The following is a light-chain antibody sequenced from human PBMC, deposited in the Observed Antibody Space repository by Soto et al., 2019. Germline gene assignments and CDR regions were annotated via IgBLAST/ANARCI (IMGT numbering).Light chain of an antibody. Sequence: EIVMTQSPPTLSVSPGERAALSCRSSQSIRSNLACYQQKPGQAPRLLVYVASTRATGIPARFSGSGSGTEFTLTINSLQYEDFAVYYCQQYNNWPAITVGPGTRLDIK. J-gene: IGKJ5*01. CDR1: QSIRSN. V-gene: IGKV3D-15*01. CDR2: VAS. CDR3: QQYNNWPAIT.